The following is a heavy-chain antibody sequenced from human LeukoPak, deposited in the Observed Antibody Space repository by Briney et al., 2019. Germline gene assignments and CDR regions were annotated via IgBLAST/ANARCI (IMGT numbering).Heavy chain of an antibody. CDR2: IIPILGIA. CDR1: GGTFSSYA. D-gene: IGHD3-9*01. V-gene: IGHV1-69*04. CDR3: ARDRYYDILTGSIPSPYYYGMDV. J-gene: IGHJ6*02. Sequence: SVKVSCKASGGTFSSYAISWVRQAPGQGLEWMGRIIPILGIANYAQKFRGRVTITADKPTSTAYMELSSLRSEDTAVYYCARDRYYDILTGSIPSPYYYGMDVWGQGTTVTVSS.